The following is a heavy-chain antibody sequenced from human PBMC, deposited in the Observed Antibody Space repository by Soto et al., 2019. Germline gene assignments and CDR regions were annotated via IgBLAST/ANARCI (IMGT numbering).Heavy chain of an antibody. D-gene: IGHD1-1*01. CDR3: ARTGDGHHDFLDY. Sequence: EVHLEESGGGLVHPGGSLRLSCAASGFTFSSYWMNWVRQAPGKGLEWVANIDEDGSEYDDAESVRGRFTISRDNAKNTLYLQMNSLRAADTAVYYCARTGDGHHDFLDYWGQGILVSVSS. CDR1: GFTFSSYW. J-gene: IGHJ4*02. V-gene: IGHV3-7*01. CDR2: IDEDGSEY.